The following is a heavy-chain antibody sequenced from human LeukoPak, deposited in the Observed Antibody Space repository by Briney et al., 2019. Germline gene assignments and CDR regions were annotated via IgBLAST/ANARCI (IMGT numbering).Heavy chain of an antibody. J-gene: IGHJ4*02. Sequence: PSETLSLTCTVSGGSISSSSYYWGWIRQPPGKGLEWIGSIYYSGSTYSSPSLKSRVTISVDTSKNQFSLKLSSVTAADTAVNYCARLTRAVSPFDYWGQGTLVTVSS. V-gene: IGHV4-39*01. CDR1: GGSISSSSYY. D-gene: IGHD4-17*01. CDR2: IYYSGST. CDR3: ARLTRAVSPFDY.